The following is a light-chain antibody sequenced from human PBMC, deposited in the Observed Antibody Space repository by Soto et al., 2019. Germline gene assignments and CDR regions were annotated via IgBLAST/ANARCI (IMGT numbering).Light chain of an antibody. V-gene: IGKV1-33*01. J-gene: IGKJ2*01. Sequence: DIQMTQSPSSLSASVGDRVTITSQASQDISNNLNWYQQKPGKAPKVLIYDASTLAAGVPSRFSGSGSGTDFALTISGLQPEDFATYYCQHYDTLPLPVYTFGQGTKLEI. CDR3: QHYDTLPLPVYT. CDR1: QDISNN. CDR2: DAS.